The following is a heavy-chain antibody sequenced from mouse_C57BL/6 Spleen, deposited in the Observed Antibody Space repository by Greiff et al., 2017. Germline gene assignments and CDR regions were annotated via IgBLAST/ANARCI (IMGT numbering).Heavy chain of an antibody. D-gene: IGHD1-1*01. J-gene: IGHJ2*01. CDR1: GYTFTSYW. V-gene: IGHV1-72*01. Sequence: VKLQQPGAELVKPGASVKLSCKASGYTFTSYWMHWVKQRPGRGLEWIGRIDPNSGGTKYNEKFKSKATLTVDKPSSTAYMQLSSLTSEDSAVYYGARSLITTVVALDYWGQGTTLTVSS. CDR3: ARSLITTVVALDY. CDR2: IDPNSGGT.